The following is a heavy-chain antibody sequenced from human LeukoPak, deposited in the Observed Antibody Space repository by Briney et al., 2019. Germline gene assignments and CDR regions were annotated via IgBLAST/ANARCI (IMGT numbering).Heavy chain of an antibody. Sequence: KTSETLSLTCTVSGGSISSSSYYWGWIRQPPGKGLEWIGSIYYSGSTYYNPSLKSRVTIFLDTSKNQFSLKLSSVTAADTAVYYCAREDYDSSGSHFDYWGQGILVTVSS. CDR1: GGSISSSSYY. CDR3: AREDYDSSGSHFDY. CDR2: IYYSGST. D-gene: IGHD3-22*01. J-gene: IGHJ4*02. V-gene: IGHV4-39*07.